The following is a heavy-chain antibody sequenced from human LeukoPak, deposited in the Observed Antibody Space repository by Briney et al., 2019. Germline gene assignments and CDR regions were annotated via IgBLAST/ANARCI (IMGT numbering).Heavy chain of an antibody. CDR3: ASTYGSGSYYKAPGP. Sequence: SETLSLTCTVSGASIRSYYWNWIRQPPGKGLEWIGDIYYSGSTNYNPSLKSRVTISVDTSKNQFSLKLSSVTAADTAVYYCASTYGSGSYYKAPGPWGQGTLVTVSS. V-gene: IGHV4-59*01. CDR2: IYYSGST. J-gene: IGHJ5*02. CDR1: GASIRSYY. D-gene: IGHD3-10*01.